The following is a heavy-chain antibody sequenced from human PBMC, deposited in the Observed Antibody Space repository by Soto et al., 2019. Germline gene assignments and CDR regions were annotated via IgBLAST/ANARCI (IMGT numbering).Heavy chain of an antibody. CDR2: IYYSGST. CDR3: ARHGGSGVDY. J-gene: IGHJ4*02. Sequence: SETLSLTCTVSGGSISSSSYYWGWIRQPPGKGLEWIGSIYYSGSTYYNPSLKSRVTISVDTSKNQFSLKLSSVTAAVTAVYYCARHGGSGVDYRGQGTLVTLSS. V-gene: IGHV4-39*01. CDR1: GGSISSSSYY. D-gene: IGHD6-19*01.